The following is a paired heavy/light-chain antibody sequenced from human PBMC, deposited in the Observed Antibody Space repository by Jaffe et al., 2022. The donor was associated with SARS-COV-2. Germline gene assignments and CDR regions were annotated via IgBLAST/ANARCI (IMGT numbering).Heavy chain of an antibody. Sequence: EVQLVETGGGLIQPGGSLRLSCAASGLTVSSNYMNWVRQAPGKGLEWVSAIYSGDSTYYADSVKGRFTISRDISKNTLYLQMNSLRAEDTAVYFCARLLRSGLPYSSYYMDVWGKGTTVTVSS. D-gene: IGHD5-12*01. CDR3: ARLLRSGLPYSSYYMDV. J-gene: IGHJ6*03. CDR2: IYSGDST. CDR1: GLTVSSNY. V-gene: IGHV3-53*02.
Light chain of an antibody. CDR1: QTISSY. Sequence: DIQMTQSPSSLSASVGDRVTITCRASQTISSYLNWYQQKPGKAPKLLIYTASSLQSGVPSRFSGSGSGTDFTLTISSLQPEDFATYYCQQSYSTHMYTFGQGTKLEIK. V-gene: IGKV1-39*01. CDR2: TAS. J-gene: IGKJ2*01. CDR3: QQSYSTHMYT.